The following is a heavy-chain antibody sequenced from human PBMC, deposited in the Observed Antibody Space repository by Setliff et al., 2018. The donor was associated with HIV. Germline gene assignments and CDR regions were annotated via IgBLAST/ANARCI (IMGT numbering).Heavy chain of an antibody. J-gene: IGHJ6*03. Sequence: SETLSLTCTVSGGSISSYYWSWIRQPPGKGLEWIGYIYYSGSTNYNPSLKSRVTISVDTSENQFSLKLSSVTAADTAVYYCARGYPGIAVAGLTYYYYYYMDVWGKGTTVTVS. CDR1: GGSISSYY. CDR3: ARGYPGIAVAGLTYYYYYYMDV. D-gene: IGHD6-19*01. CDR2: IYYSGST. V-gene: IGHV4-59*01.